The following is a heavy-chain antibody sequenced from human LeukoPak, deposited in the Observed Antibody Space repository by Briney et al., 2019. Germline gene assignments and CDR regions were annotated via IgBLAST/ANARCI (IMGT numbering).Heavy chain of an antibody. D-gene: IGHD2-15*01. J-gene: IGHJ3*02. CDR1: GGSISSYY. CDR3: ASLVVANPGAFDI. CDR2: IYYSGST. V-gene: IGHV4-59*01. Sequence: SETLSLTCTVSGGSISSYYWSWIRQPPAKGLEWIGYIYYSGSTNYNPSLKSRVTISVDTSKNQFSLKLSSVTAADTAVYYCASLVVANPGAFDIWGQGTMVTVSS.